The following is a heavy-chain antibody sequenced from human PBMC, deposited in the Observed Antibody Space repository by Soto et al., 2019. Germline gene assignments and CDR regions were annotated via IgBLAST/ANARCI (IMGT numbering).Heavy chain of an antibody. Sequence: GGSLRLSCAASGFTFNTYTMSWVRQAPGKGLEWVSSISSSGDTYSADSVKGRFTISRDNAKNSLYLQMNSLRAEDTALYYCAKDKYSGYDSSHFDYWGQGTLVTVSS. J-gene: IGHJ4*02. V-gene: IGHV3-23*01. CDR2: ISSSGDT. CDR3: AKDKYSGYDSSHFDY. D-gene: IGHD5-12*01. CDR1: GFTFNTYT.